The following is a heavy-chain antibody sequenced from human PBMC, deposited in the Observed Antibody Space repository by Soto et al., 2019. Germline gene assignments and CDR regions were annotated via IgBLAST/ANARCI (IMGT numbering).Heavy chain of an antibody. D-gene: IGHD6-19*01. CDR2: ISGSGGST. V-gene: IGHV3-23*01. CDR3: AKGGSSGWSYARPYYFDY. J-gene: IGHJ4*02. Sequence: EVQLLESGGGLVQPGGSLRLSCAASGFTFSSYAMSWVRQAPGKGLEWVSAISGSGGSTYYADSVKGRFTISRDNSKNTLYLQMNSLRAEDTAVYYCAKGGSSGWSYARPYYFDYWGQGTLVTVSS. CDR1: GFTFSSYA.